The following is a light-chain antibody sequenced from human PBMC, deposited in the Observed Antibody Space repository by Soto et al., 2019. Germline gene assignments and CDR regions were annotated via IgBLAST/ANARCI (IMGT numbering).Light chain of an antibody. CDR2: DAS. CDR1: QSVSSD. V-gene: IGKV3-15*01. CDR3: QQYNNWPPLT. J-gene: IGKJ4*01. Sequence: IVMTQSPATLSVSPGERATLSCRASQSVSSDLAWYQQKPGQAPRLLIYDASTRATGIPARFSGSGSGTDFTLTITSLQSVDFAIYYCQQYNNWPPLTFGGGTKVEIK.